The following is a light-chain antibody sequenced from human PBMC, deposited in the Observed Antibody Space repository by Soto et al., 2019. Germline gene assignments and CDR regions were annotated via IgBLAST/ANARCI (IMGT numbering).Light chain of an antibody. CDR2: AAS. CDR1: QSISTY. V-gene: IGKV1-39*01. CDR3: QQGYGIPFT. Sequence: DIQMTQSPSSLSASVGDRVTVTCRASQSISTYLNWYQQKPGKAPKLLIYAASSLQSGVPSSFSGSGSGTDFTLTISSLQPEDFASYYCQQGYGIPFTFGPGTKVDVK. J-gene: IGKJ3*01.